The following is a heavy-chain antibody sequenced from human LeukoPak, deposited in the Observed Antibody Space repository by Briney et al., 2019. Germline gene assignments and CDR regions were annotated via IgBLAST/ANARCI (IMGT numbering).Heavy chain of an antibody. CDR1: GYTFTGYY. Sequence: ASVKVSCKASGYTFTGYYMHWVRQARGQGGEWMGWMNPNSGGRNYAQKFQGRVTMTRDTSISTAYMELSRLRSDDTAVYYCARDRGSEYCSSTSCYHCYYYMDVWAKGTTVTVSS. J-gene: IGHJ6*03. CDR3: ARDRGSEYCSSTSCYHCYYYMDV. D-gene: IGHD2-2*01. CDR2: MNPNSGGR. V-gene: IGHV1-2*02.